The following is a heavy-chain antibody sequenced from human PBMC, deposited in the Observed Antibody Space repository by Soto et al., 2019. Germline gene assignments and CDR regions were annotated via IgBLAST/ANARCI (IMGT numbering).Heavy chain of an antibody. Sequence: ASVKVSCKASGGTFSSYAISWVRQAPGQGLEWMGGIIPIFDTANYAQKFQGRVTVTADESTSTAYMELSSLRSEDTAVYYCARHDCISTSCYYYYYYGMDVWG. CDR3: ARHDCISTSCYYYYYYGMDV. D-gene: IGHD2-2*01. CDR1: GGTFSSYA. J-gene: IGHJ6*02. CDR2: IIPIFDTA. V-gene: IGHV1-69*13.